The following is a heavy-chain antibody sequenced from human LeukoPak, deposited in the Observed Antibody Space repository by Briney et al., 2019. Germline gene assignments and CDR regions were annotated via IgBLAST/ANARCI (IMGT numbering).Heavy chain of an antibody. D-gene: IGHD2-2*01. V-gene: IGHV3-53*01. J-gene: IGHJ4*02. CDR2: IYSGGNT. CDR3: ASWYQLAFDY. CDR1: GFTVSSNY. Sequence: PGGSLRLSCAASGFTVSSNYMSWVRQAPGKGLEWVSVIYSGGNTYYADSVKGRFTISRDNSKNTLYLQMNSLRAEDTAVYYCASWYQLAFDYWGQGTLVTVSS.